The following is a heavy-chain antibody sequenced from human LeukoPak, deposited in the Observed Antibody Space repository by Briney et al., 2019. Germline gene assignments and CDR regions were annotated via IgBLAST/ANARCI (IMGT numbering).Heavy chain of an antibody. V-gene: IGHV3-48*03. CDR2: ILSTTTI. J-gene: IGHJ4*02. CDR1: GFTFSTYE. CDR3: VRDGQFDY. Sequence: GGSLRLSCEASGFTFSTYEMNWVRQAPGKGLEWVSYILSTTTIYYADSVKGRFTMSRDNAENSVYLQMNSLRAEDTGVYYCVRDGQFDYWGQGTLVTVSS.